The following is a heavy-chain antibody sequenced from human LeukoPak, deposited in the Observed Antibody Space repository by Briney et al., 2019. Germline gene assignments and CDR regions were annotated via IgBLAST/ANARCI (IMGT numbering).Heavy chain of an antibody. Sequence: PSETLSLTCTVSGGSISNYYWSWMRQPAGKGLKGIGRIYTSGSTNYNLSLKSRVILSVDTSKNQFSLKLSSVTAADTAVYYCAREGYYGSGSYYGWFDPWGQGTLVTVSS. CDR3: AREGYYGSGSYYGWFDP. V-gene: IGHV4-4*07. CDR2: IYTSGST. CDR1: GGSISNYY. D-gene: IGHD3-10*01. J-gene: IGHJ5*02.